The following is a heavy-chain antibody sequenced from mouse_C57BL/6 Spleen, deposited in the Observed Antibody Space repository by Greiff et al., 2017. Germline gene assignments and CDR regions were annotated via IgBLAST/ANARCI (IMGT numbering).Heavy chain of an antibody. V-gene: IGHV5-9-1*02. Sequence: DVHLVESGEGLVKPGGSLKLSCAASGFTFSSYAMSWVRQTPEKRLEWVAYISSGGDYIYYADTVKGRFTISRDNARNTLYLQMSSLKSEDTAMYYCTRAGGSSSYAMDYWGQGTSVTVSS. CDR1: GFTFSSYA. J-gene: IGHJ4*01. CDR2: ISSGGDYI. CDR3: TRAGGSSSYAMDY. D-gene: IGHD1-1*01.